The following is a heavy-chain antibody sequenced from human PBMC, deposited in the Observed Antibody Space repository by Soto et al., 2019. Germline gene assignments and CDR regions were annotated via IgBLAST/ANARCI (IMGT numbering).Heavy chain of an antibody. CDR1: GFTFGYYA. V-gene: IGHV3-49*03. CDR3: TKYTYTSRYAYYGMDV. Sequence: PGGSLRLSCTTSGFTFGYYAMSWSRQSPGKGLEWAGVIRSKAYGGTTDYAASVKGRFTISRDDSKSIAYLQMNSLKSEDTGVYYCTKYTYTSRYAYYGMDVWGHGTTVTVSS. CDR2: IRSKAYGGTT. J-gene: IGHJ6*02. D-gene: IGHD6-13*01.